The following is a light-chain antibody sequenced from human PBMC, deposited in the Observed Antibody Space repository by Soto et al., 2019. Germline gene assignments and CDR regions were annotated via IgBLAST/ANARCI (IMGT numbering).Light chain of an antibody. CDR3: QQRSNWPPT. CDR1: QSVSSN. J-gene: IGKJ1*01. CDR2: GAS. Sequence: EIVMTQSPATLSVSPGEGVTLSCRASQSVSSNLAWYQQRPGQAPRLLIYGASTRATGIPARFSGSGSGTDFTLTISSLEPEDFAVYYCQQRSNWPPTFGQGTKVDI. V-gene: IGKV3-15*01.